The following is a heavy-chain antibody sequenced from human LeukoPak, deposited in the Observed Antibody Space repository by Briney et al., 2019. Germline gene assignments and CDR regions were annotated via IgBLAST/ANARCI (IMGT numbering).Heavy chain of an antibody. CDR1: GGSISSSSYY. V-gene: IGHV4-39*07. D-gene: IGHD3-22*01. Sequence: SETLSLTCTVSGGSISSSSYYWGWIRQPPGRGLEWIGSVYYGASTYYNPSLKSRVTISVDTSKNQFSLKLSSVTAADTAVYYCAKVEKTYYYDSTGIYFDYWGQGTLVTVSS. J-gene: IGHJ4*02. CDR2: VYYGAST. CDR3: AKVEKTYYYDSTGIYFDY.